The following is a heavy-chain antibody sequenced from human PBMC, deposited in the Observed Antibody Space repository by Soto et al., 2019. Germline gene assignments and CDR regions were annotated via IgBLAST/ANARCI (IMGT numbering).Heavy chain of an antibody. V-gene: IGHV4-61*08. Sequence: QVQLQESGPGLVKPSETLSLTCTVSGDSVSSIGYYWSWNRQPPGKALEWIAFVSYSGRTSYNPSLTGRVTISRDTSRNQFSLKLTSLTAADTAVYYCARSGAGSGWLGGQGTLVTVSS. D-gene: IGHD6-19*01. CDR3: ARSGAGSGWL. CDR2: VSYSGRT. J-gene: IGHJ4*02. CDR1: GDSVSSIGYY.